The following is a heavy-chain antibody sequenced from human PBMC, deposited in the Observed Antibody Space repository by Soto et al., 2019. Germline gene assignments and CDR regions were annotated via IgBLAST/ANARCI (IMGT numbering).Heavy chain of an antibody. Sequence: EVQLVESGGTLVKPGGSLRLSCAASGFTFSRYSVNWVRQAPGKGLEWVSSISSSGTYIYYADSVKGRFTVARDNAKNSLYLQMNSLRAEDTAVYYCARELSGSGTYLDYWGQGTLVTVSS. D-gene: IGHD3-10*01. V-gene: IGHV3-21*01. CDR3: ARELSGSGTYLDY. CDR1: GFTFSRYS. J-gene: IGHJ4*02. CDR2: ISSSGTYI.